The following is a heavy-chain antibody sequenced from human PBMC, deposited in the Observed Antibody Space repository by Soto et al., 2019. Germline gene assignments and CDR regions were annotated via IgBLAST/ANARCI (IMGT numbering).Heavy chain of an antibody. CDR1: GFTFVSYD. D-gene: IGHD6-6*01. CDR3: AKESYSSSSYYYGMDV. CDR2: ISYDGSNK. V-gene: IGHV3-30*18. Sequence: GGSLRLSCAASGFTFVSYDRHWGRQSPGSGLERVAVISYDGSNKYYADSVKGRFTISRDNSKNTLFLQMNSLRGEDTAVYYCAKESYSSSSYYYGMDVWGQGTTVTVSS. J-gene: IGHJ6*02.